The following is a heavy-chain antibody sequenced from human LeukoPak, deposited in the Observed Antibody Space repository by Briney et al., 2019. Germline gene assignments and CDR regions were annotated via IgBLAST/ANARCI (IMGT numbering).Heavy chain of an antibody. CDR2: ITPLFGTA. CDR3: ARDQGSSSSAY. V-gene: IGHV1-69*13. D-gene: IGHD6-6*01. CDR1: GGTFSKYS. J-gene: IGHJ4*02. Sequence: SVKVSCKASGGTFSKYSISWVRQRPGQGLEWMGGITPLFGTANYAQKFQGRVTITADESASTAYMELSSLRSEDTAVYYCARDQGSSSSAYWGQGTLVTVSS.